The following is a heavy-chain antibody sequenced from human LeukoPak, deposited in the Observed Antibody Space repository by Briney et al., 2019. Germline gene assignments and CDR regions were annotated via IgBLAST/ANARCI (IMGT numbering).Heavy chain of an antibody. CDR3: AKVVAATPDRYFDY. Sequence: GGSLRLSCAASGFTFSSYGMHWVRQAPGKGLEWVAFIRYDGSNKYYADSVKGRFTISRDNSKSTLYLQMNSLRSDDTAVYYCAKVVAATPDRYFDYWGQGTLVTVSS. CDR2: IRYDGSNK. J-gene: IGHJ4*02. D-gene: IGHD2-15*01. V-gene: IGHV3-30*02. CDR1: GFTFSSYG.